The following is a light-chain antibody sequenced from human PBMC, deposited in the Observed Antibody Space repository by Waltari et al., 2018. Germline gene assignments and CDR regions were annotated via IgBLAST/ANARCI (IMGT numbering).Light chain of an antibody. Sequence: IVCPQSPGTLSLSPGERATLSCRASQSVNTYLAWYQQKPGQAPRLLIYGAYTRAAGIPDRFSGSGFGTDFSLTINRLEAEDFAVYYCQHHVRLPATFGQGTKVEIK. J-gene: IGKJ1*01. CDR2: GAY. CDR3: QHHVRLPAT. V-gene: IGKV3-20*01. CDR1: QSVNTY.